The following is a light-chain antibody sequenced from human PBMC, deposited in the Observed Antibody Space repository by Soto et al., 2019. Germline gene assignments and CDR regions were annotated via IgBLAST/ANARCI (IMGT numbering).Light chain of an antibody. V-gene: IGLV2-8*01. CDR2: EVS. Sequence: QSALTQPPSASGSPGQSVTISCTGTSGDVGRYNYVSWYQQHPRKAPKLLIYEVSKRPSGVPDRFSGSKSGNTASLTVSGLQAEDKAHYYCSSYAGSNTWVFGGGTKLTVL. CDR1: SGDVGRYNY. J-gene: IGLJ3*02. CDR3: SSYAGSNTWV.